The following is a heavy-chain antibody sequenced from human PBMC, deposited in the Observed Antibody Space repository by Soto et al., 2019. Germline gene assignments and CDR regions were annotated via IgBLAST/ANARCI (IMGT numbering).Heavy chain of an antibody. CDR2: VYYSGST. J-gene: IGHJ4*02. D-gene: IGHD3-10*01. CDR3: ARITMVRGVTFDY. Sequence: QVQLQESGPGLVKPSQTLSLTCTVSGGSISSGGYYGSWIRQPSGKGLEWIGYVYYSGSTYYNPSLKSRVTIAVDTSKNQFSLKLSSVTAADTAVYYCARITMVRGVTFDYWGQGTLVTVSS. CDR1: GGSISSGGYY. V-gene: IGHV4-31*03.